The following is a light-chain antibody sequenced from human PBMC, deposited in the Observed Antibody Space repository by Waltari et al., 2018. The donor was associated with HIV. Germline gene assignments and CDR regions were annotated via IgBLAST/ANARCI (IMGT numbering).Light chain of an antibody. CDR2: AAS. V-gene: IGKV1-9*01. Sequence: DIQLTQSPSFLSASVGDRVTITCRASQGISSYLAWYQQKPGKAPKLLIYAASTLQSGVPSRFSGSGSVTEFTLTISSLQPEDFATYYCQQLNSYLSLTFGGGTKVEIK. CDR1: QGISSY. CDR3: QQLNSYLSLT. J-gene: IGKJ4*01.